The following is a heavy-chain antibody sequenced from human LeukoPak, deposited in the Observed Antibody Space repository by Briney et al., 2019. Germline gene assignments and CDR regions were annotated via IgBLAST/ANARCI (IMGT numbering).Heavy chain of an antibody. CDR2: IKPDGSNE. CDR3: VININWSFGS. CDR1: GFMFSNNW. D-gene: IGHD1-1*01. V-gene: IGHV3-7*01. J-gene: IGHJ4*02. Sequence: GGSLRLSCGATGFMFSNNWMSWVRQAPGKGLEWMANIKPDGSNEYYADSVKGRFTISRDNAKNSLYLHMNSLRVEDTAIYYCVININWSFGSWGQGDVVIVSS.